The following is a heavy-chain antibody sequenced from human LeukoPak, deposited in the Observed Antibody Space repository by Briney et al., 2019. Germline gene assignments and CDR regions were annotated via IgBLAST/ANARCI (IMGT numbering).Heavy chain of an antibody. J-gene: IGHJ6*02. CDR1: GYTFTGYY. CDR3: ARDIAYYYDSSGYFKDYYYGMDV. D-gene: IGHD3-22*01. CDR2: INPNSGGT. V-gene: IGHV1-2*04. Sequence: ASVKVSCKASGYTFTGYYMHWVRQAPGQGLEWMGWINPNSGGTNYAQKFQGWVTMTRDTSISTAYMELSRLRSDDTAVYYCARDIAYYYDSSGYFKDYYYGMDVWGQGTTVTVSS.